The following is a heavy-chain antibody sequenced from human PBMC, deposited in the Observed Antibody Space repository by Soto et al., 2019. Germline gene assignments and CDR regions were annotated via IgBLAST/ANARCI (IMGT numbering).Heavy chain of an antibody. D-gene: IGHD3-3*01. CDR2: IYWDDDK. Sequence: QITLKESGPTLVKRTQTLTLTCTFSGFSLSTSGVGVGWSRQPPGKALEWLALIYWDDDKRYSPSLKSRLTITKDTSKNQVVLTMTNMDPVDTATYYCAHSFLLRFFYYFDHWGQGTLVTVSS. CDR1: GFSLSTSGVG. V-gene: IGHV2-5*02. CDR3: AHSFLLRFFYYFDH. J-gene: IGHJ4*02.